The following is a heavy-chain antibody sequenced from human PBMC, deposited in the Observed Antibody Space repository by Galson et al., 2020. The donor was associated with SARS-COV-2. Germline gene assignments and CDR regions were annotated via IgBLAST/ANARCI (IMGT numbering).Heavy chain of an antibody. CDR2: FYHGGST. V-gene: IGHV4-38-2*02. CDR3: ARDGYASGSFDY. Sequence: ETLSLTCTVSGYPISSGYYWGWIRQSPGKGLEWIGNFYHGGSTYHSPSLRSRVTRSVDTSKNQFSLKLSSVTAADTAVYFCARDGYASGSFDYWGQGTPVTVSS. CDR1: GYPISSGYY. D-gene: IGHD3-10*01. J-gene: IGHJ4*02.